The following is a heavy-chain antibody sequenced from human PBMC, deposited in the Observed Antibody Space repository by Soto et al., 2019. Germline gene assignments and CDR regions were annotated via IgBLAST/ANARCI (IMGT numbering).Heavy chain of an antibody. CDR3: MTSVTTHDY. Sequence: VGSLRLSCAASGLTFSSYCMNWVRLAPGKGLEWVANIKQDGSQKNYVDSVKGRFTISRDNAKNSLYLQMSSLRAEDTAVYYCMTSVTTHDYWGQGTLVTVS. CDR2: IKQDGSQK. CDR1: GLTFSSYC. J-gene: IGHJ4*02. D-gene: IGHD4-17*01. V-gene: IGHV3-7*01.